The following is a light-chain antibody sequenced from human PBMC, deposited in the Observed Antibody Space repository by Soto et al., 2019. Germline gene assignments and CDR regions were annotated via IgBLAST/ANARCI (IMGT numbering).Light chain of an antibody. CDR3: QTWDTSIRV. Sequence: QLVLTQSPSASASLGASVKLTCTLSSGHSSYAIAWHQQQPEKGPRYLMKLDSGGRHSKGDGIPDRFSGSSSGAERYLTISSLQSEDEADYYCQTWDTSIRVFGGGTKLTVL. CDR1: SGHSSYA. CDR2: LDSGGRH. J-gene: IGLJ3*02. V-gene: IGLV4-69*01.